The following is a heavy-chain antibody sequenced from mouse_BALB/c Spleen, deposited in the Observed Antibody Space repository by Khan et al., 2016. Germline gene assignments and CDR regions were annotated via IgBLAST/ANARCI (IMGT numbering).Heavy chain of an antibody. CDR1: GYTFSSYW. V-gene: IGHV1-9*01. Sequence: QVQLQQSGAELMKPGASVKISCKATGYTFSSYWIEWVKQRPGHGLEWIGEILPGSGSTNYNEKFRGKATFTADTSSNTAYMQLSSLTSVDSAVQYCARTDRRGYFDYWGQGTTLTVSS. CDR3: ARTDRRGYFDY. J-gene: IGHJ2*01. CDR2: ILPGSGST.